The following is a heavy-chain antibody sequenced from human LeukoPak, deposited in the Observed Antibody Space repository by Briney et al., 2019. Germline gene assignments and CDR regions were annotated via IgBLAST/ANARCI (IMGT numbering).Heavy chain of an antibody. D-gene: IGHD3-10*01. CDR3: ARRFGYYGSGSYSY. CDR1: GGSFSGYY. Sequence: SETLSLTCAVYGGSFSGYYWSWIRQPPGKGLEWIGEINHSGSTNYNPSLKSRVTISVDTSKNQFSLKLSSVTAADTAVYYCARRFGYYGSGSYSYWGQGTLVTVSS. CDR2: INHSGST. J-gene: IGHJ4*02. V-gene: IGHV4-34*01.